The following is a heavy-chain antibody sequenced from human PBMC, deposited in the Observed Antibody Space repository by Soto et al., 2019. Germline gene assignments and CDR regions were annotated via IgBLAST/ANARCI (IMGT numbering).Heavy chain of an antibody. CDR2: IFSSGST. V-gene: IGHV4-4*07. D-gene: IGHD5-12*01. Sequence: SETLSLTCTVFGGSINTFYWSWVLQHAGKGLEWIGRIFSSGSTSFNPSLESRVAMSVDTSKNHFSLNLSSVTAADMAVYYCAREGSYSAYNFAHGIQLWSFDFWGQGALVTVSS. CDR1: GGSINTFY. J-gene: IGHJ4*02. CDR3: AREGSYSAYNFAHGIQLWSFDF.